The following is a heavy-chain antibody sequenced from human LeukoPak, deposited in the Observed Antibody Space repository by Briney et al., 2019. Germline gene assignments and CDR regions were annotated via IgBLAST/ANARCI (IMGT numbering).Heavy chain of an antibody. Sequence: PGGSLRLSCAASGFPYSSYAMSWPPQAPGKGLEWVSAICGGGTTYYVDSVKGRFTISRDNSKNTLYLQMNSLRAEDTAVYYCAKSDYYDSSGHPSSFEYWGQGTLVTVSS. CDR3: AKSDYYDSSGHPSSFEY. V-gene: IGHV3-23*01. CDR2: ICGGGTT. CDR1: GFPYSSYA. J-gene: IGHJ4*02. D-gene: IGHD3-22*01.